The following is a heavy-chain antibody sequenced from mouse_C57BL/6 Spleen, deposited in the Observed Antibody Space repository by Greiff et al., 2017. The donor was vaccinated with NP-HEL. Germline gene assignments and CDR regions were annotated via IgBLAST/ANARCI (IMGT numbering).Heavy chain of an antibody. J-gene: IGHJ2*01. D-gene: IGHD2-3*01. CDR3: AKDDYLDY. CDR2: IYPGSGNT. Sequence: VQLQESGAELVRPGASVKLSCKASGYTFTDYYINWVKQRPGQGLEWIARIYPGSGNTYYNEKFKGKATLTAEKSSITAYMQLSSLTSEEAAVYFCAKDDYLDYWGQGTTLTVSS. V-gene: IGHV1-76*01. CDR1: GYTFTDYY.